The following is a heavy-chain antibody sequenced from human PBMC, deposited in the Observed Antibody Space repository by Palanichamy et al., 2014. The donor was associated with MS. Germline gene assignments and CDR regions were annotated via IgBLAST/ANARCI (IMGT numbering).Heavy chain of an antibody. CDR3: ARDVAAYGIHYIGMDV. J-gene: IGHJ6*02. D-gene: IGHD2-21*01. Sequence: EVQLVEVVGEGLVQPGGSRQTLLCSLWFSTFSSYWMSWVRQAPGTGLEWVALIKPDGSGKYYVDSVKGRFTISRDNAKNSLYLEMNSLRVEDTAVYYCARDVAAYGIHYIGMDVWGQGTTVTVSS. CDR1: FSTFSSYW. V-gene: IGHV3-7*04. CDR2: IKPDGSGK.